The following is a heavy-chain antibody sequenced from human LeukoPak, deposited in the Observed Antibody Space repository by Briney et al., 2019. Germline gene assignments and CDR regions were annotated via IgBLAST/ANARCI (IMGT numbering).Heavy chain of an antibody. CDR1: GFTFRDFS. V-gene: IGHV3-43*02. D-gene: IGHD3-10*01. Sequence: PGGSLRLSCAASGFTFRDFSMHWVRQAPGKGLEWVSLISGDESATHYADSVKGRFTISRDNSKNTLFLQMNSLRSDDTAVYYCARGNTVKYYYGSGKTVNYYGMDVWGQGTTVTVSS. CDR2: ISGDESAT. CDR3: ARGNTVKYYYGSGKTVNYYGMDV. J-gene: IGHJ6*02.